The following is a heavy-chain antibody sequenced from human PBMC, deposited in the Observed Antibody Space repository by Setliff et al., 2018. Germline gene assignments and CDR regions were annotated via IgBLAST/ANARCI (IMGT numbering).Heavy chain of an antibody. Sequence: ASVKVSCKASGYTFTSYYMHWVRQAPGQGLEWMGIINTNTGNPTYAQGFTGRFVFSLDTSVSTAYLQISSLKAEDTAVYYCARAWYYNFWSGSQIEYWGQGTLVTVSS. V-gene: IGHV7-4-1*02. CDR3: ARAWYYNFWSGSQIEY. CDR1: GYTFTSYY. J-gene: IGHJ4*02. D-gene: IGHD3-3*01. CDR2: INTNTGNP.